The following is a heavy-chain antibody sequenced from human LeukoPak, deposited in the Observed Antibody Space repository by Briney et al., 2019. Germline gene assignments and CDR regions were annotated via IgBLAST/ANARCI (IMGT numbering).Heavy chain of an antibody. CDR3: VKGHYDILTGLLGGFFDY. Sequence: GGSLRLSCAASGFTFSSYWMSWVRQAPGKGLEYVSVISSNGGSTYYADSVKGRFTISRDNSKNTLYLQMSSLRAEDTAVYYCVKGHYDILTGLLGGFFDYWGQGTLVTVSS. D-gene: IGHD3-9*01. V-gene: IGHV3-64D*06. CDR2: ISSNGGST. CDR1: GFTFSSYW. J-gene: IGHJ4*02.